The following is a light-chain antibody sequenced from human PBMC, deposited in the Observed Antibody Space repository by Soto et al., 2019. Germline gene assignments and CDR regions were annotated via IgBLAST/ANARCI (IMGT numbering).Light chain of an antibody. J-gene: IGLJ3*02. CDR3: GTWDTRLSAGV. CDR1: SSNIATNY. Sequence: QSVLTQPASVSAAPVQRVTIACSGSSSNIATNYVCLYQHLPGAAPRLLICDDNKRPSGIPYRFSGSKYGTSATLDITGLQTGDEADYYCGTWDTRLSAGVFGGGTKVTVL. CDR2: DDN. V-gene: IGLV1-51*01.